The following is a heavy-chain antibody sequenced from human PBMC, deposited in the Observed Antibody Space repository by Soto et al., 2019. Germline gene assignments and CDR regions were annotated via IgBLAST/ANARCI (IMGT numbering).Heavy chain of an antibody. Sequence: QVQLVQSGAEVKKPGATVKVSCKDSGYNFTSYDINWVRQAGGQGLEWKGWMKTDSGNSGYEQRFKGRVTMPRNTSISTAYMEMGSLRSEDTAVYYCARGYYFDYWGQGTLVTVSS. CDR2: MKTDSGNS. CDR3: ARGYYFDY. J-gene: IGHJ4*02. V-gene: IGHV1-8*01. CDR1: GYNFTSYD.